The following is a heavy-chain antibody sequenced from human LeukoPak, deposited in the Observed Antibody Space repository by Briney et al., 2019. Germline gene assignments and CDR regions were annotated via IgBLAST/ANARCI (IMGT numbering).Heavy chain of an antibody. Sequence: GGSLRLSCAASGFTFSSYWMSWVRQAPGKGLEWVANIKQDGSEKYYVDSVKGRFTISRDNAKNSLYLQMNSLKAEDTAVYYCARDGPFYDSSGYYGYWGQGTLVTVSS. CDR1: GFTFSSYW. D-gene: IGHD3-22*01. V-gene: IGHV3-7*03. J-gene: IGHJ4*02. CDR3: ARDGPFYDSSGYYGY. CDR2: IKQDGSEK.